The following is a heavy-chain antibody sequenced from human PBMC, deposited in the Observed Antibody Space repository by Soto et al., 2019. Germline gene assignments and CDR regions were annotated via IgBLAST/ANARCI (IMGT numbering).Heavy chain of an antibody. D-gene: IGHD3-10*01. J-gene: IGHJ6*02. CDR1: GYTFTSYG. Sequence: QVQLVQSGAEVKKPGASVKVSCKASGYTFTSYGISWVRQAPGQGLEWMGWISAYNGNTNYAQKLQGRVTMTTDTXTXTXXMELRSLRSDDTAVYYCAWAYGSGTPPHYYYGMDVWGQGTTVTVSS. CDR2: ISAYNGNT. V-gene: IGHV1-18*01. CDR3: AWAYGSGTPPHYYYGMDV.